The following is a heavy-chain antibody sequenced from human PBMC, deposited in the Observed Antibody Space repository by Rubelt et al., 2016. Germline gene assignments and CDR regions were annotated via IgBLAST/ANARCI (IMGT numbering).Heavy chain of an antibody. CDR3: ARSNSGTYSEGFDP. J-gene: IGHJ5*02. CDR2: IYHSGST. CDR1: GGSISSSNW. D-gene: IGHD1-26*01. V-gene: IGHV4-4*02. Sequence: VKPSGTLSLTCAVSGGSISSSNWWSWVRPPPGKGLEWIGEIYHSGSTNYNPSLKSRVTISVDKSKNQFSLKLSSVTAADTAVYYWARSNSGTYSEGFDPWGQGTLVTVSS.